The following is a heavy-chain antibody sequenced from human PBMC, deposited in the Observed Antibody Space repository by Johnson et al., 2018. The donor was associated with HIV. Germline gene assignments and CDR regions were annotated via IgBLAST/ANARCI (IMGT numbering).Heavy chain of an antibody. CDR2: ISGIGDNM. J-gene: IGHJ3*02. V-gene: IGHV3-21*01. CDR1: GIAFSRYA. Sequence: VQLVESGGGLEQPGGSLRLSCEASGIAFSRYAISWVRQVPGKGLEWVSTISGIGDNMFYRASVKGRFTISRDNAKNSLYLQMNSLRAEDTAVYYCARALEVGATTANEAFDIWGQGTMVTVSS. D-gene: IGHD1-26*01. CDR3: ARALEVGATTANEAFDI.